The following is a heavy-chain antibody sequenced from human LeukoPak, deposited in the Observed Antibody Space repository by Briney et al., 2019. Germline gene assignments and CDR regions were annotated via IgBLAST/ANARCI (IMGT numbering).Heavy chain of an antibody. V-gene: IGHV1-69*13. D-gene: IGHD6-13*01. Sequence: SVKVSCKASGGTFSSYAISWVRQAPGQGLEWMGGIIPIFGTANYAQKLQGRVTITADESTSTAYMELSSLRSEDTAVYYCARSSVYSSSWYAYYFDYWGQGTLVTVSS. CDR2: IIPIFGTA. CDR3: ARSSVYSSSWYAYYFDY. J-gene: IGHJ4*02. CDR1: GGTFSSYA.